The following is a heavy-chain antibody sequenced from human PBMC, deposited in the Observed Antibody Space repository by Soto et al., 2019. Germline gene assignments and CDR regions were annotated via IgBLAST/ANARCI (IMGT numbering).Heavy chain of an antibody. CDR3: ARDQIRDIVVVPTSIIDACDI. V-gene: IGHV4-59*01. J-gene: IGHJ3*02. D-gene: IGHD2-15*01. CDR1: GGSISSYY. Sequence: PSETLSLTCTVSGGSISSYYWSWIRQPPGKGLEWIGYIYYSGSTNYNPSLKSRVTMTTDTSTSTAYMELRSLRSDDTAVYYCARDQIRDIVVVPTSIIDACDIWGQGTMVTVSS. CDR2: IYYSGST.